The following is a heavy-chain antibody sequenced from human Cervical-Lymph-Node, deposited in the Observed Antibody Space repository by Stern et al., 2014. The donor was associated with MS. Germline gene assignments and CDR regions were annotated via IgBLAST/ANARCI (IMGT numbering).Heavy chain of an antibody. CDR1: GFSLSTDYVG. Sequence: QVTLRESGPTLVKPTETLTLTCTFSGFSLSTDYVGVGWIRQPPGKALGWLALIYWDDDKRYSPSLKTRLTITKDTSRNQVVLTMTNIDPVDTATYFCAHTLAFCDGDCPDAFDVWGQGTVVIVSS. J-gene: IGHJ3*01. CDR2: IYWDDDK. D-gene: IGHD2-21*02. CDR3: AHTLAFCDGDCPDAFDV. V-gene: IGHV2-5*02.